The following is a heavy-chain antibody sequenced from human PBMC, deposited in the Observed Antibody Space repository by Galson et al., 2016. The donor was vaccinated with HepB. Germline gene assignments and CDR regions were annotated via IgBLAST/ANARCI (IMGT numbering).Heavy chain of an antibody. V-gene: IGHV3-30-3*01. CDR2: IPFDGNNK. CDR3: ARDPAGGVGLPAAPDY. Sequence: SLRLSCAVSGFTFRTYAMHWVRQAPGKGLEWVAVIPFDGNNKDYADSVKGRFTISRDNSKNTLFLQMNSLRTDDTAIYYWARDPAGGVGLPAAPDYWGQGTLVTISS. J-gene: IGHJ4*02. CDR1: GFTFRTYA. D-gene: IGHD2-2*01.